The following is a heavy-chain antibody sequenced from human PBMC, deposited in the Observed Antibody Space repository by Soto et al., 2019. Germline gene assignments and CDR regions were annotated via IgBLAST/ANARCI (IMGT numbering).Heavy chain of an antibody. CDR1: GFSLSSTRMA. Sequence: QITLKESGPTLVKPTQTLTLTCTVSGFSLSSTRMAVGWIRQPPGKALEWLALIYWDDDKRYSPFLKNRLTITKDTSKNQVVLTMSNMDPVDTARYYGAHIVVAGLGYYFDYWGQGTLVTVSS. D-gene: IGHD6-19*01. CDR2: IYWDDDK. CDR3: AHIVVAGLGYYFDY. V-gene: IGHV2-5*02. J-gene: IGHJ4*02.